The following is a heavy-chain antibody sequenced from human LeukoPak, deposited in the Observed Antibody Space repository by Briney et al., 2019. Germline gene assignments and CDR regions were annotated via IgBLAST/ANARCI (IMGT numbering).Heavy chain of an antibody. J-gene: IGHJ4*02. D-gene: IGHD3-10*01. CDR2: TNPNSGGT. V-gene: IGHV1-2*02. CDR3: ARVRGSGSNVLDY. CDR1: GYTFTRYY. Sequence: SSVKVSCKASGYTFTRYYMHWVRQAPGQGLEWMGWTNPNSGGTNYAQKFQGRVTMTRDTSISTAYMELSRLRSDDAAVYYCARVRGSGSNVLDYWGQGTLVTVSS.